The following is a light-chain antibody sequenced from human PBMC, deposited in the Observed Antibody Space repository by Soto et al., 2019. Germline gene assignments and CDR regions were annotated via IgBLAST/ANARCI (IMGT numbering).Light chain of an antibody. V-gene: IGKV3-15*01. CDR2: DAS. Sequence: ETMMTQSPDTLSVSIGERATLSCRASQSLRSSLAWYQQKPGQAPRLLIYDASTRPTGIPARFSGSGSGTDFTLTISGLQSEDFAVYYCQQYNNWPPITFGQGTRLEI. CDR1: QSLRSS. CDR3: QQYNNWPPIT. J-gene: IGKJ5*01.